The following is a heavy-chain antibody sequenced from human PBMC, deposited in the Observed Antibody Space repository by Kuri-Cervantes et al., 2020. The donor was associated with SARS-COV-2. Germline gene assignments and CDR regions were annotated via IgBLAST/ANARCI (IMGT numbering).Heavy chain of an antibody. J-gene: IGHJ4*02. V-gene: IGHV4-34*01. Sequence: SQTLSLTCAVNGGSFSGYYWGWIRQPPGKGLEWSGEINHSGGTNYNPSLKSRVTISVDTSKNQFSLKLSHVTAADTAVYYCAREWCSGGSCYPNWGQGTMVTVSS. CDR3: AREWCSGGSCYPN. CDR2: INHSGGT. CDR1: GGSFSGYY. D-gene: IGHD2-15*01.